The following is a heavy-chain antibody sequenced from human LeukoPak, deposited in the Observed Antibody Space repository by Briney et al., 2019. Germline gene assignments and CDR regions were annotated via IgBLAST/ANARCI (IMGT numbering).Heavy chain of an antibody. Sequence: PSETLSLTCTVSGGFISSSRYYWGWIRQPPGKGLEWIGNIYYSGSTYYNPSLKSRVTISVDTSKNQFSLKLSSVTAADTAVYYCATQAYYYDSSGYPGGYYYYGMDVWGQGTTVTVSS. J-gene: IGHJ6*02. V-gene: IGHV4-39*01. CDR3: ATQAYYYDSSGYPGGYYYYGMDV. CDR1: GGFISSSRYY. CDR2: IYYSGST. D-gene: IGHD3-22*01.